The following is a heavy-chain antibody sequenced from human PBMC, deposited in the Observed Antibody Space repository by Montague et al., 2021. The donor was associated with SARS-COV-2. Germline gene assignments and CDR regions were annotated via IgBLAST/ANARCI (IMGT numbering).Heavy chain of an antibody. J-gene: IGHJ4*02. CDR2: IYYSGSP. CDR3: ARDQWGFGVVINSFDY. V-gene: IGHV4-31*03. D-gene: IGHD3-3*01. CDR1: GGSISSGGYY. Sequence: TLSLTCTVSGGSISSGGYYWSWIRQHPGKGLEWIGYIYYSGSPYYNPSLQSRVSISVDTSKNQFSLKLSSVTAADTAVYYCARDQWGFGVVINSFDYWGQGTLVTVSS.